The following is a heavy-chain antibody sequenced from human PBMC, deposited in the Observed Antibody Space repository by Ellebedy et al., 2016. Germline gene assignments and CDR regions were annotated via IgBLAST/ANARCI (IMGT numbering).Heavy chain of an antibody. J-gene: IGHJ5*02. CDR3: ARGRGIFGVVIILTWFDP. CDR2: INHSGST. Sequence: SETLSLXCAVYGGSFSGYYWSWIRQPPGKGLEWIGEINHSGSTNYNPSLKSRVTISVDTSKNQFSLKLSSVTAADTAVYYCARGRGIFGVVIILTWFDPWGQGTLVTVSS. CDR1: GGSFSGYY. D-gene: IGHD3-3*01. V-gene: IGHV4-34*01.